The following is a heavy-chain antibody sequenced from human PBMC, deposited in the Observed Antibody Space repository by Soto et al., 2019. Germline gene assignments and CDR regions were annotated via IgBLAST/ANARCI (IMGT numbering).Heavy chain of an antibody. CDR3: AKGLGYSSGWYAFDI. V-gene: IGHV3-9*01. Sequence: GGSLRLPCAASGFTFDDYAMHWVRQAPGKGLEWVSGISWNSGSIGYADSVKGRFTISRDNAKNSLYLQMNSLRAEDTALYYCAKGLGYSSGWYAFDIWGQGTMVTVSS. CDR1: GFTFDDYA. D-gene: IGHD6-19*01. CDR2: ISWNSGSI. J-gene: IGHJ3*02.